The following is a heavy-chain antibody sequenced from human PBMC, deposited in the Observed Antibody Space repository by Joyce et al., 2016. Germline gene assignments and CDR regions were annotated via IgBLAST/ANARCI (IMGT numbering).Heavy chain of an antibody. CDR1: GFIFSSYT. J-gene: IGHJ4*02. CDR3: AKDRVRAHSGYELDS. Sequence: QVQLVESGGGVVEPGRSLRLSCAASGFIFSSYTMHWVRQSPGKGLEWVAIVTSDARSKVYADSVKGRFVISRDNSNNTLHLQMSSLRPEDTAVYYCAKDRVRAHSGYELDSWGQGSLVIVSS. D-gene: IGHD5-12*01. V-gene: IGHV3-30*09. CDR2: VTSDARSK.